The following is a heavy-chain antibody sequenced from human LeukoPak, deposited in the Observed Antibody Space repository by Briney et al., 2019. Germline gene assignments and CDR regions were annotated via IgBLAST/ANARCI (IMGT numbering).Heavy chain of an antibody. CDR3: ATYTSGWYLSY. D-gene: IGHD6-19*01. J-gene: IGHJ4*02. CDR1: GGSINSYY. Sequence: SETLSLTCTVSGGSINSYYWTWIRQPPGMGLEWIGYIYYSGSTNYNPSLKSRVTISLDTSNNQFSLRLHSVTAADTAIYYCATYTSGWYLSYWGQGTLVTVSS. V-gene: IGHV4-59*01. CDR2: IYYSGST.